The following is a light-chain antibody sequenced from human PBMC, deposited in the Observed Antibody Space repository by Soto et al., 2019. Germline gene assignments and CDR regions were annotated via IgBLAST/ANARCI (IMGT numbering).Light chain of an antibody. Sequence: EGVLTQSPGTLSLSPGERATLSCRANQSVSSSYLAWYQQKPGQAPRLLIYGASSRATGIPDRFSGSGSGTDFTLTITRLEPEDFAVYYCRQYGSSPLYTFGQGTKLEIK. J-gene: IGKJ2*01. CDR1: QSVSSSY. CDR2: GAS. V-gene: IGKV3-20*01. CDR3: RQYGSSPLYT.